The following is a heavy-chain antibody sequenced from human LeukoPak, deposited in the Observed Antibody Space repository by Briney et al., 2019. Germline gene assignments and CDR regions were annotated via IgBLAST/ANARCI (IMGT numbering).Heavy chain of an antibody. CDR3: ARVEVGPSMVFDY. Sequence: PGGSLRLSCAGSGITFSGYWMHWVRQAAGKRLVWVSSISSSSSYIYYADSVKGRFTISRDNAKNSLYLQMNSLRAEDTAVYYCARVEVGPSMVFDYWGQGTLVTVSS. CDR2: ISSSSSYI. CDR1: GITFSGYW. J-gene: IGHJ4*02. D-gene: IGHD1-26*01. V-gene: IGHV3-21*01.